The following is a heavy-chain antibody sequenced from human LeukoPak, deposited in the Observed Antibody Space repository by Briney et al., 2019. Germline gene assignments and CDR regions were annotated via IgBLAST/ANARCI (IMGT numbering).Heavy chain of an antibody. V-gene: IGHV4-39*07. D-gene: IGHD6-6*01. CDR3: ARLEQLVLYYYYYGMDV. CDR2: INHSGST. Sequence: SETLSLTCTVSGGSISSGGYYWSWIRQPPGKGLEWIGEINHSGSTSYNPSLKSRVTISVDTSKNQFSLKLSSVTAADTAVYYCARLEQLVLYYYYYGMDVWGQGTTVTVSS. CDR1: GGSISSGGYY. J-gene: IGHJ6*02.